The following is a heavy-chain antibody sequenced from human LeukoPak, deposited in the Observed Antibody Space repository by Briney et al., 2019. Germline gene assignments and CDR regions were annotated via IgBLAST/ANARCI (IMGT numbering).Heavy chain of an antibody. V-gene: IGHV3-48*04. CDR3: ARDLVGARRD. Sequence: GGSLRLSCAASGFTFSSYSMNWVRQAPGKGLEWVSYISSSSSTIYYADSVKGRFTISRDNAKNSLYLQMNSLRAEDTAVYYCARDLVGARRDWGQGTLVTVSS. J-gene: IGHJ4*02. D-gene: IGHD1-26*01. CDR1: GFTFSSYS. CDR2: ISSSSSTI.